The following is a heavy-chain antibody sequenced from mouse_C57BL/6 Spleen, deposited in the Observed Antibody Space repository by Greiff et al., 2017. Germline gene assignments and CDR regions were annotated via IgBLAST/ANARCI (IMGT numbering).Heavy chain of an antibody. J-gene: IGHJ4*01. Sequence: QVQLQQSGAELVRPGASVTLSCKASGYTFTDYEMHWVKQTPVHGLEWIGAIDPETGGTAYNQKFKGKAILTADKSSSTAYMELRSLTSEDSAVYYCTRRGYDYGYYYAMDYWGQGTSVTVSS. V-gene: IGHV1-15*01. CDR3: TRRGYDYGYYYAMDY. CDR1: GYTFTDYE. CDR2: IDPETGGT. D-gene: IGHD2-4*01.